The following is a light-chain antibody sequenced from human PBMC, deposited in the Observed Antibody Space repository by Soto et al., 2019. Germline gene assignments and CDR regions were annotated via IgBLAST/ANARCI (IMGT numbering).Light chain of an antibody. CDR3: YSYAGRNIWV. V-gene: IGLV2-8*01. CDR2: GVT. J-gene: IGLJ3*02. CDR1: GSDIGAYNF. Sequence: QSALAQPPSASGSPGQSVTISCTGSGSDIGAYNFVSWYQQHPGKAPKLMIFGVTERPSGVPDRFSGSKSGNTASLTVSGLQADDEAVYCCYSYAGRNIWVFGGGTKVTVL.